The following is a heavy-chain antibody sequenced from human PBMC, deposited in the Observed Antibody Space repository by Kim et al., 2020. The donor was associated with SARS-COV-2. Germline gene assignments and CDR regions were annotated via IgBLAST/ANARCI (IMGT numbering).Heavy chain of an antibody. Sequence: TEYAASVKGRFTISRDDSKISLYLQMNSLKTEDSAVYYCARVSGIGYFEHWGQGTLVTVSS. V-gene: IGHV3-72*01. CDR3: ARVSGIGYFEH. J-gene: IGHJ4*02. D-gene: IGHD1-26*01. CDR2: T.